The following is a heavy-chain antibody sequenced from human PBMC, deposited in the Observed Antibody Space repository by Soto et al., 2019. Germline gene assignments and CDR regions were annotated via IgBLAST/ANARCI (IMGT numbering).Heavy chain of an antibody. CDR1: GYSFTSYW. CDR3: ARLTPYSYSSSWYFAFDI. D-gene: IGHD6-13*01. CDR2: IYPGDSDT. Sequence: GESLKISCKGSGYSFTSYWIGWVRQMPGKGLEWMGIIYPGDSDTRYSPSFQGQVTISADKSISTAYLQWSSLKASDTAMYYCARLTPYSYSSSWYFAFDIWGQGTMVTVSS. J-gene: IGHJ3*02. V-gene: IGHV5-51*01.